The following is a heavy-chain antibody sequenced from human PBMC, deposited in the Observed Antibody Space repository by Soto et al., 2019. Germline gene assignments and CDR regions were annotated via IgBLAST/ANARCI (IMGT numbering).Heavy chain of an antibody. CDR2: IYQSGIT. D-gene: IGHD3-22*01. V-gene: IGHV4-4*02. J-gene: IGHJ6*02. CDR1: GASFTTGHW. CDR3: ARGFSFSDSPGDDRIYFYYGLDV. Sequence: QVQLQESGPGLVKASGTLSLTCAVSGASFTTGHWWTWVRQSPGKGLAWIGEIYQSGITNYNPSLSSRLTISMDKSKNQLSLKLTSVTAADTALYYCARGFSFSDSPGDDRIYFYYGLDVWGQGTTVTISS.